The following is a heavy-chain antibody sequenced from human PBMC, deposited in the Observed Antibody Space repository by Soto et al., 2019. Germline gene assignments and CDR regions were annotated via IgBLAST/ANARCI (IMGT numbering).Heavy chain of an antibody. Sequence: QITLKETGPTVVKPTEPLTLTCTFSGFSLTTSGEGVGWVRQSPGKAPERLALIYWDDDKRYSTSLNSRLTISKETSMHLVVLTMANVGAAEAATYYCPHRLLRTVFGLGTTTAIYFDFWGLGTPVVVSS. V-gene: IGHV2-5*02. J-gene: IGHJ4*02. CDR2: IYWDDDK. CDR1: GFSLTTSGEG. D-gene: IGHD3-3*01. CDR3: PHRLLRTVFGLGTTTAIYFDF.